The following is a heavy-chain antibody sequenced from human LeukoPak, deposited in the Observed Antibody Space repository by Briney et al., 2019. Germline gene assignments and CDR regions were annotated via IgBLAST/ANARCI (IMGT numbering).Heavy chain of an antibody. J-gene: IGHJ4*02. V-gene: IGHV3-74*01. Sequence: GGSLRLSCAASGFTFSNYWMHWVRQGSGKGLVWVSRISTDGNTTDYADSVKGRFTISRDNAKNTLYLQMSSLTAEDTAVYYCTRDVGFYGSGSYYRDWGQGSLVTVSS. CDR3: TRDVGFYGSGSYYRD. CDR2: ISTDGNTT. D-gene: IGHD3-10*01. CDR1: GFTFSNYW.